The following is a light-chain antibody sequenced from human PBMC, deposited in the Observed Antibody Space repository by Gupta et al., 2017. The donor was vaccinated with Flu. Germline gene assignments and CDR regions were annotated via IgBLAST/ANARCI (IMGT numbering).Light chain of an antibody. Sequence: DIQMTQSPSSLSASVGDRVTITCRASQSISSYLNWYQQKPGKAPKLLIYAASSSQSGVPSRFSGSGSGTDFTLTISSLQPEDFATYYCQQRYSTPNSFGQGTKLEIK. CDR2: AAS. CDR3: QQRYSTPNS. CDR1: QSISSY. V-gene: IGKV1-39*01. J-gene: IGKJ2*03.